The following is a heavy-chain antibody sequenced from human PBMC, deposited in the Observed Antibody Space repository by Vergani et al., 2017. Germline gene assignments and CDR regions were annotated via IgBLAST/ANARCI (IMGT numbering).Heavy chain of an antibody. CDR3: AKFPYYYDSSGYPVDY. CDR2: ISGSGGST. Sequence: VELLESGGGLAQPGGSLRVSCSASGFRVTTYYMSWVRQAPGKGLEWVSAISGSGGSTYYADSVKGRFTISRDNSKNTLYLQMNSLRAEDTAVYYCAKFPYYYDSSGYPVDYWGQGTLVTVSS. D-gene: IGHD3-22*01. V-gene: IGHV3-23*01. CDR1: GFRVTTYY. J-gene: IGHJ4*02.